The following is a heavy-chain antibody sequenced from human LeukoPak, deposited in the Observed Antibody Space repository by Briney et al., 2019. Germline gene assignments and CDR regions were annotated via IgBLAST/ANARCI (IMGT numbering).Heavy chain of an antibody. CDR1: GFTFDDYA. J-gene: IGHJ6*03. Sequence: GGSLRLSCAASGFTFDDYAMHWVRQAPGKGLEWVSLISGDGGSTYYADSVKGRFTISRDNSKNTLYLQMNSLRAEDTAVYYCARSSNYYYYYYMDVWGKGTTVTVSS. D-gene: IGHD4-11*01. CDR2: ISGDGGST. CDR3: ARSSNYYYYYYMDV. V-gene: IGHV3-43*02.